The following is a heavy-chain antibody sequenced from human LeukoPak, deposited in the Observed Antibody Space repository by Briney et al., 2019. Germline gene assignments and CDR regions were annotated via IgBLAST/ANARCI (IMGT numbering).Heavy chain of an antibody. J-gene: IGHJ4*02. CDR3: AREEVRGDLDY. CDR1: GYTFTSYA. CDR2: ISAYNGNT. V-gene: IGHV1-18*01. Sequence: ASVKVSCKSSGYTFTSYAIIWVRQAPGQGLEWMGCISAYNGNTNFAQKLQGRVTMTTDTSTSTAYMELRSLRSDDTAVYYCAREEVRGDLDYWGQGTLVSVSS. D-gene: IGHD3-10*01.